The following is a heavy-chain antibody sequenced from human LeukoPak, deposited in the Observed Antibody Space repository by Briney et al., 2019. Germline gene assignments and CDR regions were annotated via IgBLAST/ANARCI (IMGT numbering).Heavy chain of an antibody. Sequence: PSETLSLTCSVSGGSSSSYYWSWIRQPAGKGLEWIGRIYTSGSTNYNPSLKSRVTMSVDTSKNQFALNLGSVTAADTAVYYCATSSGSYYNAFDYWGQGTLVTVSS. CDR2: IYTSGST. D-gene: IGHD3-10*01. CDR3: ATSSGSYYNAFDY. CDR1: GGSSSSYY. V-gene: IGHV4-4*07. J-gene: IGHJ4*02.